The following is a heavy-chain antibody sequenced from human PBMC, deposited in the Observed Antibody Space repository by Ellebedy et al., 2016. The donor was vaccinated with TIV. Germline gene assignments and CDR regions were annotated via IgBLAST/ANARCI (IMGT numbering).Heavy chain of an antibody. J-gene: IGHJ6*03. CDR1: GDSISRGNYY. Sequence: LRLXCTISGDSISRGNYYWTWIRQPAGKGLEWIGRVYSSGSTNYSPSLKSRVTMSVDTSKNQFSLKLSSVTAADTAVYYCARGEYQLPQVTYYYYYMDVWGKGTTVTVSS. D-gene: IGHD2-2*01. CDR2: VYSSGST. CDR3: ARGEYQLPQVTYYYYYMDV. V-gene: IGHV4-61*02.